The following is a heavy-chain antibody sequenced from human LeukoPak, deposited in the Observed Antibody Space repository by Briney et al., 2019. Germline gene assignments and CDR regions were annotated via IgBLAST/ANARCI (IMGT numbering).Heavy chain of an antibody. CDR2: IIPIFGTA. D-gene: IGHD6-19*01. J-gene: IGHJ3*02. CDR1: GGTFSSYA. CDR3: ARDGWREEDI. V-gene: IGHV1-69*13. Sequence: GASVKVSCKASGGTFSSYAISWVRQAPGQGLEWMGGIIPIFGTANYAQKFQGRVTITADESTSTAYMELSSLRSEDTAAYYCARDGWREEDIWGQGTMVTVSS.